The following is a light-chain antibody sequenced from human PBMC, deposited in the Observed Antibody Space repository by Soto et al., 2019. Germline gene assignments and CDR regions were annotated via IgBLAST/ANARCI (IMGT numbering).Light chain of an antibody. V-gene: IGLV2-14*01. CDR2: EVS. J-gene: IGLJ2*01. CDR1: SSDVGGYNY. CDR3: SSYTSSSPVV. Sequence: QSALTQPASVSGSPGQSITISCTGTSSDVGGYNYVSWYQQHPGKAHKLMIYEVSNRPSGVSNRFSGYKSGNTASLTISGLQAEDEADYYCSSYTSSSPVVFGGGTKLTVL.